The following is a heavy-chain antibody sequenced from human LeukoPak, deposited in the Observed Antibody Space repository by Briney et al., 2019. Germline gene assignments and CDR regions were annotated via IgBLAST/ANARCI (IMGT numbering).Heavy chain of an antibody. V-gene: IGHV4-59*01. CDR2: MYSSGST. CDR3: ARRPLEGAFDI. CDR1: GGSLRSYF. J-gene: IGHJ3*02. Sequence: KPSETLSLTCTVSGGSLRSYFWSWIRQSPGKGLEWIGFMYSSGSTDCNPSLKSRVTISVDTSRNQFFLKLNSVTAADTAVYYCARRPLEGAFDIWGQGTTVTVS.